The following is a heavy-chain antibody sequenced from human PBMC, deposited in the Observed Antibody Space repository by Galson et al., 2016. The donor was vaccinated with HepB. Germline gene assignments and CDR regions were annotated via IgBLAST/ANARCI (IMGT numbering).Heavy chain of an antibody. CDR1: GFTFSYYY. Sequence: SLRLSCAASGFTFSYYYMSWIRQAPGKGLEWVSYISGDGRTINYADSVKGRFTISRDNAKNSLYLQMNSLRAEDTAVYYCAREPVRLDDLLTGPPKNPDYGGQGTLVTVSS. D-gene: IGHD3-9*01. CDR3: AREPVRLDDLLTGPPKNPDY. V-gene: IGHV3-11*04. CDR2: ISGDGRTI. J-gene: IGHJ4*02.